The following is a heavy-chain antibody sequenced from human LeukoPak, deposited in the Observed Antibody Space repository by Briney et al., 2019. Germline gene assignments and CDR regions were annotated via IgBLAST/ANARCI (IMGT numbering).Heavy chain of an antibody. D-gene: IGHD1-7*01. Sequence: SETLSLTCTVSGDSMSSYFWSWIRQPPGKGLEWIAYNHDSGTTNYGPSLKSRVTISVDTSKSQFSLKLTSVTAADTAVYYCARSGGTWIYNYWGQGTLVTVSS. CDR2: NHDSGTT. V-gene: IGHV4-59*01. CDR1: GDSMSSYF. J-gene: IGHJ4*02. CDR3: ARSGGTWIYNY.